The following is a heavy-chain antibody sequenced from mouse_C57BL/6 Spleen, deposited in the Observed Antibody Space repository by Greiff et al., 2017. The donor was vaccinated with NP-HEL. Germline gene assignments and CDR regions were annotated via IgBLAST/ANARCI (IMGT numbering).Heavy chain of an antibody. V-gene: IGHV14-4*01. CDR2: IVPVNGDT. Sequence: EVQLQQSGAELVRPGASVKLSCTASGFNIKDDYMHWVKQRPEQGLEWIGWIVPVNGDTEYASKVQGKATITEDTSSNPAYLQLSSLTSEDTAVYYCLGLPHYYAMDYWGQGTSVTVSS. D-gene: IGHD2-2*01. J-gene: IGHJ4*01. CDR3: LGLPHYYAMDY. CDR1: GFNIKDDY.